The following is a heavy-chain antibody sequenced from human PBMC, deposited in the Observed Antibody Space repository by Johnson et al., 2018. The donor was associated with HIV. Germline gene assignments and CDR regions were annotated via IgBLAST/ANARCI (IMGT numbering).Heavy chain of an antibody. D-gene: IGHD3-22*01. J-gene: IGHJ3*02. V-gene: IGHV3-15*01. Sequence: MQLVESGGGVVQPGRSLRLSCAASGFAFSSYTMHWVRQVPGKGLEWVGRIKSKTDGGTTDYAAPVKGRFTISRDNSKNTLYLQMNSLRAEDTAVYYCSKVSAYYDSSGYDDAFDIWGQGTMVTVSS. CDR1: GFAFSSYT. CDR3: SKVSAYYDSSGYDDAFDI. CDR2: IKSKTDGGTT.